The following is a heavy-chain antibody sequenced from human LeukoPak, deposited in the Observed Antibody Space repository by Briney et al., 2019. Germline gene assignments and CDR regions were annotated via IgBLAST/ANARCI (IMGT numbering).Heavy chain of an antibody. CDR1: GFTFDDYA. V-gene: IGHV3-9*01. CDR2: ISWNSGSI. D-gene: IGHD3-22*01. Sequence: GGSLRLSCAASGFTFDDYAMHWVRQAPGKGLEWVSGISWNSGSIGYADSVKGRFTISRDNAKNSLYLQMNRLRAEDTALYYCAKDIYDSSGPFGYWGQGTLVTVSS. CDR3: AKDIYDSSGPFGY. J-gene: IGHJ4*02.